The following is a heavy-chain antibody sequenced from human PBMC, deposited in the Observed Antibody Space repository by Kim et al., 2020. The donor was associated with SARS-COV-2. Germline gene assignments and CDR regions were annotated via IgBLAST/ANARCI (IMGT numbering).Heavy chain of an antibody. V-gene: IGHV3-48*03. J-gene: IGHJ5*02. D-gene: IGHD3-10*01. Sequence: MHYADTVKGRISLSRDNARESLFLQMTSLRAEDTAVYYCVRDRGAGWFDPWGQGTLVTVSS. CDR2: M. CDR3: VRDRGAGWFDP.